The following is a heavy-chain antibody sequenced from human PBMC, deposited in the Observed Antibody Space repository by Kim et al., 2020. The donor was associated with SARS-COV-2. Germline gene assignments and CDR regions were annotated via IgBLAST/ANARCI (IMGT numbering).Heavy chain of an antibody. CDR1: GFTFSSYA. J-gene: IGHJ6*02. V-gene: IGHV3-30*04. CDR2: ISYDGSNK. Sequence: GGSLRLSCAASGFTFSSYAMHWVRQAPGKGLEGVAVISYDGSNKYYADSVKGRFTISRDNSKNTLYLQMNSLRAEDTAVYYCAMVRGGGYYYYGMDVWGQGTTVTVSS. D-gene: IGHD3-10*01. CDR3: AMVRGGGYYYYGMDV.